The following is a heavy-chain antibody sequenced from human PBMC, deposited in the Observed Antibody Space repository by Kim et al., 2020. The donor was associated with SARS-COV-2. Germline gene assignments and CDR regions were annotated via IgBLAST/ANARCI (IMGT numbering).Heavy chain of an antibody. V-gene: IGHV3-20*04. CDR2: INWNGGTT. D-gene: IGHD6-25*01. Sequence: GGSLRLSCAASGFTFDDYGMTWVRQGPGMRLQWVSGINWNGGTTTYADSVKGRFTISRDNAKNSLYLQMNSLSAEDTAFYYCAREWGAAAENWFDPWGQGTLVTVSS. CDR1: GFTFDDYG. CDR3: AREWGAAAENWFDP. J-gene: IGHJ5*02.